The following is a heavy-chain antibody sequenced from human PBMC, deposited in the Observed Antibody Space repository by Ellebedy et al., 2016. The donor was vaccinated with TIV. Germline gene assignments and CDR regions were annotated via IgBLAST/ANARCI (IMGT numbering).Heavy chain of an antibody. CDR3: ARVRRGSSGMDV. D-gene: IGHD6-13*01. J-gene: IGHJ6*02. CDR1: GYTFTAYY. Sequence: ASVKVSCKASGYTFTAYYMHWVRQAPGQGLEWMGWINPDSGGTNFAQKFQGRVTMTRDTSINTVYMELNRLESYDTAVYYCARVRRGSSGMDVWGQGTTVTVSS. V-gene: IGHV1-2*02. CDR2: INPDSGGT.